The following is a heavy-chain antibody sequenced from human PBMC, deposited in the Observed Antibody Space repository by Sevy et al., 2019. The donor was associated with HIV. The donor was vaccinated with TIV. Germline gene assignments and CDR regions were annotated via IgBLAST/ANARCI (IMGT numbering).Heavy chain of an antibody. V-gene: IGHV3-7*01. Sequence: GGSLRLSCEVSGFTFSDFWMTWVRQSPGKGLEWVAYINQDERHINLLDSVRGRFTISRDNAKNSLYLQMDSLRAEDXXXXXXXXXXXXGALDRWGQGTLVTVSS. J-gene: IGHJ5*02. D-gene: IGHD1-26*01. CDR1: GFTFSDFW. CDR2: INQDERHI. CDR3: XXXXXXGALDR.